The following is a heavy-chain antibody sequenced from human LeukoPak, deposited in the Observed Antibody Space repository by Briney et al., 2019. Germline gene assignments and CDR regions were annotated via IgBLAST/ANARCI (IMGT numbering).Heavy chain of an antibody. Sequence: GGSLRLSCAASGLTFSSYWMHWVRQAPRKGLVWVSRINSDGSSTSYADSVKGRFTISRDNAKNTLYLQMNSLRAEDTAVYYCARDGGYYYGDYWGQGTLVTVSS. J-gene: IGHJ4*02. CDR3: ARDGGYYYGDY. CDR1: GLTFSSYW. V-gene: IGHV3-74*01. CDR2: INSDGSST. D-gene: IGHD3-22*01.